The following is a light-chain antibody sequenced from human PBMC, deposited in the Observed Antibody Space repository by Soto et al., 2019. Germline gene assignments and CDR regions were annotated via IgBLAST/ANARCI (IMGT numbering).Light chain of an antibody. Sequence: QSVLTQPPSASGTPGQRVTISCSGSSSNIGSKYVYWYQQLPGTAPKLLMYRNNKRPSGVPDRFSGSKSGTSASLAISGLRSEDEADYHCAAWDDSLSSPVFGGGTQLTVL. J-gene: IGLJ2*01. V-gene: IGLV1-47*01. CDR1: SSNIGSKY. CDR2: RNN. CDR3: AAWDDSLSSPV.